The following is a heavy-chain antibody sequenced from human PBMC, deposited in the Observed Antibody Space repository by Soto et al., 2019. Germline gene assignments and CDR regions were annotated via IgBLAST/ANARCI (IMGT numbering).Heavy chain of an antibody. CDR3: TTDMDPQQLESNYYYGMDV. V-gene: IGHV3-15*01. CDR2: IKSKTDGETK. J-gene: IGHJ6*02. D-gene: IGHD6-13*01. Sequence: PGGSLRPSCAAYRFSFSNAWISWVRQPQGKVRGWVRRIKSKTDGETKDYAAPVKDRFTISRDDSKNTLDRQMNSLKTEDTAVYYCTTDMDPQQLESNYYYGMDVWGQGTTVTVSS. CDR1: RFSFSNAW.